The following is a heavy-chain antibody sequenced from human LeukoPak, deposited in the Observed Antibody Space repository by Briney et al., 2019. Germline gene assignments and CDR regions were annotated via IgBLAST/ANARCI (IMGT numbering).Heavy chain of an antibody. V-gene: IGHV4-39*01. CDR3: ARHTYSSGWYATPIDY. Sequence: YYSRTTYYNPSLQSRVTISVDTSKNQFSLKLNSGTAADTAIYYCARHTYSSGWYATPIDYWGQGTLVTVSS. J-gene: IGHJ4*02. D-gene: IGHD6-19*01. CDR2: YYSRTT.